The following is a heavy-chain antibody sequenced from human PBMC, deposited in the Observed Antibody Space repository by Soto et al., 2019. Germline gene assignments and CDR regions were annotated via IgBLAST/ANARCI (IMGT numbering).Heavy chain of an antibody. Sequence: ASVKVSCKASGYTFTVYYMHWVRQAPGQGLEWMGWINPKSGGTMYPQKFQGRVTMTWDTSISTAYMALTRLRSDDTAVYYCARDLEKGGGSAGFDYWGQGTPVTVSS. CDR3: ARDLEKGGGSAGFDY. J-gene: IGHJ4*02. CDR2: INPKSGGT. D-gene: IGHD1-26*01. CDR1: GYTFTVYY. V-gene: IGHV1-2*02.